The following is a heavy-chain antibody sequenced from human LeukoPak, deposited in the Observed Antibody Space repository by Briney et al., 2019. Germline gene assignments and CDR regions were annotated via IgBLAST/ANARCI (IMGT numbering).Heavy chain of an antibody. CDR1: GFTFSSYG. D-gene: IGHD2/OR15-2a*01. CDR2: VSGSGDAT. CDR3: ATVNPVLGRTPWNYYYYGMDV. V-gene: IGHV3-23*01. J-gene: IGHJ6*02. Sequence: GGSLRLSCVASGFTFSSYGMSWVRQAPVKRLEWVSAVSGSGDATYYADSVKGRFTISRDNSENTLYLQMDSLRSEDTAVYYCATVNPVLGRTPWNYYYYGMDVWGQGTTVTVSS.